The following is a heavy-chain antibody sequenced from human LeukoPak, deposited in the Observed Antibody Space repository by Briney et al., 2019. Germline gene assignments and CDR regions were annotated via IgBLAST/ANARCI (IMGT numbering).Heavy chain of an antibody. CDR1: GGSFSGYY. V-gene: IGHV4-34*01. D-gene: IGHD2-21*02. CDR3: ASRGYCGGDCHLLAFDY. Sequence: SETLSLTCAVYGGSFSGYYWSWIRQPPGKGLEWIGEINHSGSTNYNPSLKSRVTISVDTSKNQFSLKLSSVTAADTAVYYCASRGYCGGDCHLLAFDYWGQGTLVTVSS. J-gene: IGHJ4*02. CDR2: INHSGST.